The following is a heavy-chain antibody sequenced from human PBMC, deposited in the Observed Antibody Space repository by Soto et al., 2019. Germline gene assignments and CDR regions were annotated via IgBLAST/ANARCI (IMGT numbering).Heavy chain of an antibody. CDR3: ATRVWPYYFDY. J-gene: IGHJ4*02. CDR1: GGSISGSPYY. V-gene: IGHV4-39*01. Sequence: QLQLQESGPGLVRPSGTLSLTCSVSGGSISGSPYYWGWVRQPPGKGLEWIGLISYSGSTYYNPSLESRVTISVDTSKNQFSLKLSSVTAADTAVYYCATRVWPYYFDYWGQGTLVTVSS. D-gene: IGHD2-21*01. CDR2: ISYSGST.